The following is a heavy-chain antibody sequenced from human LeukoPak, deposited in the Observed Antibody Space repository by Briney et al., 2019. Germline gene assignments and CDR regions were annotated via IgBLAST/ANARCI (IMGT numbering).Heavy chain of an antibody. D-gene: IGHD2-21*01. CDR2: IYTSGST. CDR3: ARHIASYYYYYMDV. V-gene: IGHV4-4*09. J-gene: IGHJ6*03. CDR1: GGSISSYY. Sequence: SETLSLTCTVSGGSISSYYWSWLRQPPGKGLEWIGYIYTSGSTNYNPSLKSRVTISVDTSKNQFSLKLSSVTAADTAVYYCARHIASYYYYYMDVWGKGTTVTVSS.